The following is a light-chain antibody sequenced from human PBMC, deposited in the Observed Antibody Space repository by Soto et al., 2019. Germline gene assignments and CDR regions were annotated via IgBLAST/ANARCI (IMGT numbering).Light chain of an antibody. J-gene: IGLJ1*01. Sequence: ALAQPRSVSGSPGQSVTVSCTGTNSDVGGYNYVSWYQQHPGQAPKLIIYDVTQRPSGVSDRFSGSKSGNTASLTISGLQGDDEADYYCCSYAGSFIYVFGTGTKVTVL. CDR3: CSYAGSFIYV. V-gene: IGLV2-11*01. CDR1: NSDVGGYNY. CDR2: DVT.